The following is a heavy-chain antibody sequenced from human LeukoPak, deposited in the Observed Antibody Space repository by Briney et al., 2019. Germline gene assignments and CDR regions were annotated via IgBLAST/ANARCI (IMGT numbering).Heavy chain of an antibody. V-gene: IGHV1-8*03. CDR1: GYTFSSYE. D-gene: IGHD2-21*01. CDR2: VNPSTGDT. CDR3: ATGGGDEYFQH. J-gene: IGHJ1*01. Sequence: GASVKVSCKASGYTFSSYEIHWVRQATGQGPEWMGRVNPSTGDTTYGLKFQDRISITRDTSRRSSDMELNTLRSEDTAIYYCATGGGDEYFQHWGQGTLVTVSS.